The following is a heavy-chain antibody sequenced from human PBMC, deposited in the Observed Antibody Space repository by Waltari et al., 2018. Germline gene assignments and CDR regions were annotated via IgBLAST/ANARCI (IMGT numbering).Heavy chain of an antibody. CDR3: ASEARGWYFDL. D-gene: IGHD6-6*01. CDR2: ISSSRSYI. J-gene: IGHJ2*01. V-gene: IGHV3-21*01. CDR1: GFTFSSYS. Sequence: EVQLVESGGGLVKPGGSLRLSCAASGFTFSSYSMNWVRQAPGKGLGWVSSISSSRSYIYYADAVKGRFTISRDNAKNSLYLQMNSLRAEDTAVYYCASEARGWYFDLWGRGTLVTVSS.